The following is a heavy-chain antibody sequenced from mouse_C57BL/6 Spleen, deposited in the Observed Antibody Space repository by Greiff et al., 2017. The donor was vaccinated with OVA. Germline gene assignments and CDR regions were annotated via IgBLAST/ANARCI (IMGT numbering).Heavy chain of an antibody. CDR3: ARSRTAQATGDYFDY. CDR1: GYTFTSYG. V-gene: IGHV1-81*01. Sequence: VQLQQSGAELARPGASVKLSCKASGYTFTSYGISWVKQRTGQGLEWIGEIYPRSGNTYYNEKFKGKATLTADKSSSTAYMELRSLTSEDSAVYFCARSRTAQATGDYFDYWGQGTTLTVSS. D-gene: IGHD3-2*02. CDR2: IYPRSGNT. J-gene: IGHJ2*01.